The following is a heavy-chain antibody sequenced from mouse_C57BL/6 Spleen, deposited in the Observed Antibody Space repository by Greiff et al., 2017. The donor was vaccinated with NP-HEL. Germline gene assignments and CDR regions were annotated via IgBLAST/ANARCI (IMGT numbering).Heavy chain of an antibody. Sequence: VKLMESGPGLVQPSQSLSITCTVSGFSLTSYGVHWVRQSPGKGLEWLGVIWRGGSTDYNAAFMSRLSITKDNSKSQVFFKMNSLQADDTAIYYCAKPGGYPYWYFDVWGTGTTVTVSS. CDR1: GFSLTSYG. D-gene: IGHD2-2*01. CDR3: AKPGGYPYWYFDV. J-gene: IGHJ1*03. V-gene: IGHV2-5*01. CDR2: IWRGGST.